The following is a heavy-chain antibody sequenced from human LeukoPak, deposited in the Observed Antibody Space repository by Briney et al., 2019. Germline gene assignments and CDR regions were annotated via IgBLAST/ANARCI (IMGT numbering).Heavy chain of an antibody. D-gene: IGHD3-10*01. Sequence: GESLKISCKGSGYSFTSYWIGWVRQMPGKGLEWMGIIYPGDSDTRYSPSFQGQVTISADKSISTAYLQWSSLKASDTAMYYCARPRGGGSGSYYSLDYWGQGTLVTVSP. CDR3: ARPRGGGSGSYYSLDY. CDR2: IYPGDSDT. V-gene: IGHV5-51*01. CDR1: GYSFTSYW. J-gene: IGHJ4*02.